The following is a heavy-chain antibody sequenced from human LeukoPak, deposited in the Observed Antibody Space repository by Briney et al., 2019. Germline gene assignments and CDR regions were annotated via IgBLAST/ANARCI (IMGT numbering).Heavy chain of an antibody. D-gene: IGHD2-2*01. J-gene: IGHJ5*02. CDR1: GYTFTGYY. Sequence: ASVKVSCKPSGYTFTGYYMHWVRKAPGQGLEWMAWISGYNGNTNYAQNRQGRVTMTTDTSTSTVYMEVRSLRSDDTAVYYCARGPRYCSSTSCFNEWYWFDPWGQGTLVTVSS. CDR2: ISGYNGNT. CDR3: ARGPRYCSSTSCFNEWYWFDP. V-gene: IGHV1-18*04.